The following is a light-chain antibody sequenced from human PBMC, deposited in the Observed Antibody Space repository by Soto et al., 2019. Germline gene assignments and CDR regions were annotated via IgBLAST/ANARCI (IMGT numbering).Light chain of an antibody. Sequence: QSALTQPASVSGSPGQSISVSCTGSSGDVGSYKYVSWYQQHPGKAPKLIIYEVNKRPSGIPDRFSGSKSATSATLVITGLQTGDEDDYYCGAWDSSLHAGVFGGGTKLTVL. CDR2: EVN. CDR3: GAWDSSLHAGV. CDR1: SGDVGSYKY. V-gene: IGLV2-14*01. J-gene: IGLJ2*01.